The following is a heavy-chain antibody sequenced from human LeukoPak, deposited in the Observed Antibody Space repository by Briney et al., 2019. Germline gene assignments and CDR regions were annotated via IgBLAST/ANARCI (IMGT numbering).Heavy chain of an antibody. CDR2: ISGSGDST. CDR1: GFTLSSYA. J-gene: IGHJ4*02. CDR3: AKVPHYGGNSPYFDS. D-gene: IGHD4-23*01. Sequence: GGSLRLSCAASGFTLSSYAMAWVRQAPGKGLEWVSFISGSGDSTYYADSVKGRFTISRDNSKGTLYLQMSSLRAEDTAVYYCAKVPHYGGNSPYFDSWGQGTLVTVSS. V-gene: IGHV3-23*01.